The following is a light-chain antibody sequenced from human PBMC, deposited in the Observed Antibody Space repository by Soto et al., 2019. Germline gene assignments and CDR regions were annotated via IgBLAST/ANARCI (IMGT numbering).Light chain of an antibody. J-gene: IGKJ1*01. CDR3: QQYYSTPPL. V-gene: IGKV4-1*01. CDR2: WAS. CDR1: ESVFYSSNNKNY. Sequence: DIVMTQSPDSLAVSLGERATINCKCSESVFYSSNNKNYLAWYQQKPGQPPKLLIYWASTRESGVPDRVSGSGSGTDVTLTISSLQAEDVAVYYCQQYYSTPPLFGQGTKVDIK.